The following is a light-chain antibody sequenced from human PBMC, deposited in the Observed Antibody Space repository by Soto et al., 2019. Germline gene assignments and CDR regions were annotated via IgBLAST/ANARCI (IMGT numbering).Light chain of an antibody. CDR1: QSLSNK. Sequence: EIVMTQSPATLSLSPGERASLSCRASQSLSNKLAWYQQKPGQAPRLLIYGASTRATDIPVRFSAGGSGTEFTLTISSLQSEDFAVYYCQQYDNWPLTFSGGTKVDIK. CDR2: GAS. J-gene: IGKJ4*01. V-gene: IGKV3-15*01. CDR3: QQYDNWPLT.